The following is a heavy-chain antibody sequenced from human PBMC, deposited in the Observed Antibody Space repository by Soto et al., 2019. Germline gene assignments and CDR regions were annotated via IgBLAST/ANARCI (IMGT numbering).Heavy chain of an antibody. D-gene: IGHD2-2*01. CDR1: GYTFTTYG. J-gene: IGHJ6*02. V-gene: IGHV1-18*01. CDR2: ISGYNGQT. Sequence: QVQLVQSGPEVMKPGASVKVSCKASGYTFTTYGISWVRLAPGQGLEWLGWISGYNGQTNYAPRFRHRVTLTTDTSTPTTNMELRSVTSDDTALYFCARDNRKELWVVGLNAMVVWGQGTTVTVSS. CDR3: ARDNRKELWVVGLNAMVV.